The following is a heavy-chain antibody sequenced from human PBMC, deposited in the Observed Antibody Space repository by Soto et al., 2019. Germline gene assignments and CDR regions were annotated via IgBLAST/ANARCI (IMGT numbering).Heavy chain of an antibody. CDR2: IWYDGSNK. CDR3: ARTPEYSNYGPTDY. Sequence: HPGGSLRLSCAASGFTFSSYGMHWVRQAPGKGLEWVAVIWYDGSNKYYADSVKGRFTISRDNSKNTLYLQMNSLRAEDTAVYYCARTPEYSNYGPTDYWGQGTLVTVSS. D-gene: IGHD4-4*01. CDR1: GFTFSSYG. V-gene: IGHV3-33*01. J-gene: IGHJ4*02.